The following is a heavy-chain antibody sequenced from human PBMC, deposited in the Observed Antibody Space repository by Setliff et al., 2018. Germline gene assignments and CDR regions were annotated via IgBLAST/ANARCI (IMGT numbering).Heavy chain of an antibody. V-gene: IGHV4-34*01. Sequence: SETLSLTCAVYGGSFSGYYWSWIRQPPGKGLAWIGEINHSGSTNYSPSLKRRVTISLDTSTNQVSLKLSSVTAADTAVYYCARGGYSYGLGGFPLDDWGQGTLVTVSS. D-gene: IGHD5-18*01. CDR2: INHSGST. CDR1: GGSFSGYY. J-gene: IGHJ4*02. CDR3: ARGGYSYGLGGFPLDD.